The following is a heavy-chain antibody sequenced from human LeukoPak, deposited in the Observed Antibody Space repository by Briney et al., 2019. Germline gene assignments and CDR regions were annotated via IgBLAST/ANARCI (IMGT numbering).Heavy chain of an antibody. J-gene: IGHJ4*02. CDR2: IYTSGST. V-gene: IGHV4-61*02. Sequence: SETLSLTCTLSGGSISSGSYYWSWIRQPAGKGLEWIGRIYTSGSTNYNPSLKSRVTISVDTSKNQFSLKLSSVTAADTAVYYCARDNVVVPGAWEVRHDYWGQGTLVTVSS. CDR3: ARDNVVVPGAWEVRHDY. CDR1: GGSISSGSYY. D-gene: IGHD2-2*01.